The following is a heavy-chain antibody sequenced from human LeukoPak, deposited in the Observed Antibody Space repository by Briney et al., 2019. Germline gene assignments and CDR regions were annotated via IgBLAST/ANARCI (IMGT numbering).Heavy chain of an antibody. V-gene: IGHV3-23*01. Sequence: PGGSLRLSCAASGFTFSSYAMSWVRQAPGKGLEWVSAISGSGGSTYYADSVKGRFTISRDNSKNTLYLQMNSLRAEDTAVYYCENSMDSSSWYVYYYGMDVWGQGTTVTVSS. CDR2: ISGSGGST. D-gene: IGHD6-13*01. CDR3: ENSMDSSSWYVYYYGMDV. CDR1: GFTFSSYA. J-gene: IGHJ6*02.